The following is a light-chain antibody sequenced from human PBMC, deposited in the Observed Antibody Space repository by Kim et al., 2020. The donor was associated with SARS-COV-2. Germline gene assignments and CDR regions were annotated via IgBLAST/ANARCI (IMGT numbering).Light chain of an antibody. Sequence: GQSITISCTGTSSDVGGYEYVSWYQNHPGKAPKLIIYDVNKRPSGVSNRFSGSKSGNTASLTISGLQAEDEADYYCSSYTDSDTYVFGIGTKVTVL. CDR1: SSDVGGYEY. J-gene: IGLJ1*01. V-gene: IGLV2-14*03. CDR3: SSYTDSDTYV. CDR2: DVN.